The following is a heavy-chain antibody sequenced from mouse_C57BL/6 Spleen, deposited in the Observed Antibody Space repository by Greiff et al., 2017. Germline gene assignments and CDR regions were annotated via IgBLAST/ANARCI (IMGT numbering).Heavy chain of an antibody. D-gene: IGHD3-2*02. CDR2: IYPGISDP. V-gene: IGHV1-5*01. J-gene: IGHJ2*01. CDR3: TRGGDSSGYYFDY. Sequence: VQLQQSGTVLARPGASVKMSCTTSGYTFTSYWMHWVKQRPGQGLEWIGAIYPGISDPSYNQKFKGKAKLTAVTSASTAYMELSSLTKEDSAVYYCTRGGDSSGYYFDYWGQGTTLTVSS. CDR1: GYTFTSYW.